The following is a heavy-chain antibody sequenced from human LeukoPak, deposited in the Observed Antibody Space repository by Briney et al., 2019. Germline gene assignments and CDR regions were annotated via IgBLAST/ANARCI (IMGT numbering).Heavy chain of an antibody. D-gene: IGHD3-16*01. Sequence: PGGSLRLSCAASGFTFDDYAMHWVRQAPGKGLEWVSGISWNSGSIGYADSVKGRFTISRDNAKNSLYLQMNSLRAEDTAVYYCARDALLSKASYGRYYYYYMDVWGKGTTVTISS. V-gene: IGHV3-9*01. CDR1: GFTFDDYA. CDR3: ARDALLSKASYGRYYYYYMDV. CDR2: ISWNSGSI. J-gene: IGHJ6*03.